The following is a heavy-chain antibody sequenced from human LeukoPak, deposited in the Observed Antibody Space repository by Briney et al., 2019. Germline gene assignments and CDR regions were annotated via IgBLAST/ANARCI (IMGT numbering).Heavy chain of an antibody. V-gene: IGHV3-74*01. CDR2: INTDGSST. D-gene: IGHD3-3*01. Sequence: GGSLRLSCAASGFTFSSYWMHWVRQAPGKGLVWVSRINTDGSSTSYADSVKGRFTISRDNAKNTLYLQMNSLRAEDTAVYYCARVRVVTERAFDIWGQGTMVTVSS. CDR3: ARVRVVTERAFDI. CDR1: GFTFSSYW. J-gene: IGHJ3*02.